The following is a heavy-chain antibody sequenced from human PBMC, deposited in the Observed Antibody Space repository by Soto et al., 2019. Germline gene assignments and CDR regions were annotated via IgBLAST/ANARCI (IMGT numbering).Heavy chain of an antibody. CDR3: AKDVHYDIVTGIEYFDH. CDR1: GFTFSSYA. D-gene: IGHD3-9*01. Sequence: EVQLLESGGGLVQPGGSLKISCAVSGFTFSSYAMSWVRQAPGKGLEWVSGISGTGRVTNYAESVKGRFTISRDNPKNTLYLEMKSLRVEDTAVYYCAKDVHYDIVTGIEYFDHWGQGTLVIVSS. V-gene: IGHV3-23*01. CDR2: ISGTGRVT. J-gene: IGHJ1*01.